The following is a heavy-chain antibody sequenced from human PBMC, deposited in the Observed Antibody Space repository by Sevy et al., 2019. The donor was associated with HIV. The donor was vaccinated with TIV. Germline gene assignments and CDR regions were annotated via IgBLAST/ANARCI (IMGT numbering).Heavy chain of an antibody. Sequence: GGSLRLSCAASGFTFNNYAMSWVRQAPGKGLEGKGLEWVSTISGGGGGTYYADSVKGRFTISRDNSKNTLYLQMNSLRAEDTAVYYCAKHLWCGEWGAFDIWGQGTMVTVSS. V-gene: IGHV3-23*01. CDR2: ISGGGGGT. CDR3: AKHLWCGEWGAFDI. J-gene: IGHJ3*02. CDR1: GFTFNNYA. D-gene: IGHD3-10*01.